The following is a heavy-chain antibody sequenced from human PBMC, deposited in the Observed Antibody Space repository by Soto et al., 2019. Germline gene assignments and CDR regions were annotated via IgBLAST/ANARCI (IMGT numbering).Heavy chain of an antibody. Sequence: QVQLVESGGGVVQPGRSLRLSCAASGFTFSSYGMHWVRQAPGKGLEWVAVIWYDGSNKYYADSVKGRFTISRDNSKKTLYLQLNSLRAEDTAVYYCARDVSGYSSGWYRYYGMDVWGQGTTVTVSS. V-gene: IGHV3-33*01. D-gene: IGHD6-19*01. J-gene: IGHJ6*02. CDR1: GFTFSSYG. CDR3: ARDVSGYSSGWYRYYGMDV. CDR2: IWYDGSNK.